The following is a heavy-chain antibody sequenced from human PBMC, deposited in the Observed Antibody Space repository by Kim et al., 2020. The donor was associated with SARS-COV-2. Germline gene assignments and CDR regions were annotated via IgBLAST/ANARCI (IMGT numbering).Heavy chain of an antibody. CDR3: ATRIDSSGWETVGYFDLGY. Sequence: SVKVSCKASGGTFSSYAISWVRQAPGQGLEWMGGIIPIFGTANYAQKFQGRVTITADESTSTAYMELSSLRSEDTAVYYCATRIDSSGWETVGYFDLGYWGQGTLVTVSS. J-gene: IGHJ4*02. CDR2: IIPIFGTA. V-gene: IGHV1-69*13. CDR1: GGTFSSYA. D-gene: IGHD6-19*01.